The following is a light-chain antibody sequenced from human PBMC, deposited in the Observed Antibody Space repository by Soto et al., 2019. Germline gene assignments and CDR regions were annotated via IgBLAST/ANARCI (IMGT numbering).Light chain of an antibody. J-gene: IGKJ2*01. CDR2: GAS. CDR3: QQSYSAPRT. V-gene: IGKV1-39*01. Sequence: DIQMTQSPSSLPASVGGRIRITCRASQSIGTYVSWYQQKPGKAPKLLIYGASNLQSGVPSRFSGSGSETGFTLTISSLQPEDFATYYCQQSYSAPRTFGQGTKVDI. CDR1: QSIGTY.